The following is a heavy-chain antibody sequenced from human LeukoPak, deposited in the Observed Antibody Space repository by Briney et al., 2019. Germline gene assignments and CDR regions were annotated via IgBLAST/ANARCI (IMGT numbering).Heavy chain of an antibody. J-gene: IGHJ6*03. CDR2: INHSGST. V-gene: IGHV4-34*01. CDR3: ARWVVAADYDYYMDV. CDR1: GESFSGSY. D-gene: IGHD2-15*01. Sequence: PSETLSLSCAVYGESFSGSYWSWIPQPPGKGLEWVGQINHSGSTKYNTSTKSRVTISVDTSKNQFSLKLSSVTAADTAVYYCARWVVAADYDYYMDVWGKGTTVTVSS.